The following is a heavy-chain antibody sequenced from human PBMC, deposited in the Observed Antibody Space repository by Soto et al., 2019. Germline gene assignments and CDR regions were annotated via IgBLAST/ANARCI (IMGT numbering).Heavy chain of an antibody. CDR2: ISYDGSNK. V-gene: IGHV3-30-3*01. D-gene: IGHD2-15*01. J-gene: IGHJ5*02. Sequence: QVQLVESGGGVVQPGRSLRLSCAASGFTFSSYAMHWVRQAPGKGLEWVAVISYDGSNKYYADSVKGRFIISRDNSKNTLYLQMNSLRAEDTAVYYCARGVVVVAASVDWFDPWGQGTLVTVSS. CDR3: ARGVVVVAASVDWFDP. CDR1: GFTFSSYA.